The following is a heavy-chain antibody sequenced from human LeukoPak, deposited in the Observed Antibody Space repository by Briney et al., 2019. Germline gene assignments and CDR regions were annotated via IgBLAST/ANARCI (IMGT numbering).Heavy chain of an antibody. D-gene: IGHD2-8*01. Sequence: PGRSLRLSCAASGFTFSSYAMHWVRQAPGKGLEWVAVISYDGSNKYYADSVKGRFTISRDNSKNTLYLQTNSLRAEDTAVYYCARDPDVIVLMVYAIPSGYFDYWGQGTLVTVSS. V-gene: IGHV3-30*04. J-gene: IGHJ4*02. CDR1: GFTFSSYA. CDR3: ARDPDVIVLMVYAIPSGYFDY. CDR2: ISYDGSNK.